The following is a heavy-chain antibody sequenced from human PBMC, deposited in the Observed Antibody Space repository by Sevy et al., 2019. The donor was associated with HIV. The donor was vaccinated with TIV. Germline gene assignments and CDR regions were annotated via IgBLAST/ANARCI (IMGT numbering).Heavy chain of an antibody. J-gene: IGHJ4*02. V-gene: IGHV5-10-1*01. CDR1: GYSFTTYW. Sequence: GESLKISCKGSGYSFTTYWITWVRQMPGKGLEWMGRIDPSDSYTNYSPSFQGHVTISADKSISTVYLQWSSLKASDTAMYYCARHLGYYDSGTYYVYFDYWGQGTLVTVSS. CDR2: IDPSDSYT. CDR3: ARHLGYYDSGTYYVYFDY. D-gene: IGHD3-10*01.